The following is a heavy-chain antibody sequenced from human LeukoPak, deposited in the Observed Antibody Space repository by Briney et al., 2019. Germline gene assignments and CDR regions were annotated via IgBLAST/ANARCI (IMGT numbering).Heavy chain of an antibody. CDR2: INAGNGNT. D-gene: IGHD3-22*01. Sequence: ASVKVSCKASGYTFTSYAMHWVRQAPGQRLEWMGWINAGNGNTKYSQKFQGRVTITRDTSASTAYMELSSLRSEDTAVYYCARGFAYYYDSSGYPKPHDAFDIWGQGTMVTVSS. V-gene: IGHV1-3*01. J-gene: IGHJ3*02. CDR3: ARGFAYYYDSSGYPKPHDAFDI. CDR1: GYTFTSYA.